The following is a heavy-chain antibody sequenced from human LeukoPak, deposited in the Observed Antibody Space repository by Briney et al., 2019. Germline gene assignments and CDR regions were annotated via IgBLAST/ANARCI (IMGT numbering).Heavy chain of an antibody. D-gene: IGHD2-2*01. Sequence: GASVKVSCKASGYTFTSYYMHWVRQAPGQGLEWMGWINPNSGGTNYAQKFQGRVTMTRDTSISTAYMELSRLRSDDTAVYYCARDFRYCSSTSCYPDYWGQGTLVTVSS. CDR2: INPNSGGT. CDR1: GYTFTSYY. V-gene: IGHV1-2*02. J-gene: IGHJ4*02. CDR3: ARDFRYCSSTSCYPDY.